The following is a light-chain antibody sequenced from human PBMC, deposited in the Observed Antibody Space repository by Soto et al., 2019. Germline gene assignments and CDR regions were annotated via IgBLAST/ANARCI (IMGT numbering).Light chain of an antibody. J-gene: IGKJ4*01. CDR3: QQLESYPST. CDR1: QGISNF. Sequence: DIQLTQSPSSLSASVVDRVTITCLASQGISNFLAWYKQRPGKAPKLLIYAASTLQSGVPSRFSGSGSGTDFTLTISSLQPENFATYYCQQLESYPSTFGGGTKVDIK. CDR2: AAS. V-gene: IGKV1-9*01.